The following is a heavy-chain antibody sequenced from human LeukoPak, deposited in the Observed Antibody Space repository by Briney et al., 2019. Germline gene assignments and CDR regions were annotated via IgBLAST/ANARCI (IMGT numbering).Heavy chain of an antibody. CDR2: MNPNSGNT. CDR1: GYTFTSYD. Sequence: ASVKVSCKASGYTFTSYDINWVRQATGQGLEWMGWMNPNSGNTGYAQKFQGRVTITKNTSISTAYMELSGLRSEDTAVYYCARKRLTTSNWFDPWGQGTLVTVSS. CDR3: ARKRLTTSNWFDP. V-gene: IGHV1-8*03. D-gene: IGHD4-11*01. J-gene: IGHJ5*02.